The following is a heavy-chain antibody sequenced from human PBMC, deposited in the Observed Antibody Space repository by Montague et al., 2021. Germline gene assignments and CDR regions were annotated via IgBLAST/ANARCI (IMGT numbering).Heavy chain of an antibody. CDR3: ARDNGYCNITCCSPLTY. Sequence: SETLSLTCAVSGGSISSINWWSWVRQPPGKGLEWIGEILHTGSTNYNPSLKSRVTISVDKSKNQFSLKLSSVTAADTAVYYCARDNGYCNITCCSPLTYWGQGTLVTVSS. V-gene: IGHV4-4*02. J-gene: IGHJ4*02. CDR1: GGSISSINW. CDR2: ILHTGST. D-gene: IGHD2-2*03.